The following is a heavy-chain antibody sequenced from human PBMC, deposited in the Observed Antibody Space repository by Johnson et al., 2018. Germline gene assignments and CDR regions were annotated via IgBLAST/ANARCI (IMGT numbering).Heavy chain of an antibody. CDR2: IRSKSNNYAT. CDR3: AELSSSTFDI. CDR1: GFAFSDSA. V-gene: IGHV3-73*02. Sequence: VRLQEAGGGLVQAGGSLELSCAGSGFAFSDSAVHWVRQASGKGLEWVGRIRSKSNNYATAHAAPVRDRFTVSRDDSKNTVYLQMNSLRAEDTAVYYCAELSSSTFDIWGQGTVVTVSS. J-gene: IGHJ3*02. D-gene: IGHD6-6*01.